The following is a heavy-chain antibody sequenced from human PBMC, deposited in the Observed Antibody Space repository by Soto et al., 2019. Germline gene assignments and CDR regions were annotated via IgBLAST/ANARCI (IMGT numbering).Heavy chain of an antibody. V-gene: IGHV3-23*01. CDR2: ILVGGST. D-gene: IGHD3-16*01. J-gene: IGHJ3*02. CDR1: GFTCSSYD. CDR3: AKATATGGGAFDI. Sequence: EVQMLESGGGLVQPGGSLRLSCAASGFTCSSYDMSWVRQAPGKGLEWVSTILVGGSTYYADSVKGRFTISRDNSKNTVYLQMNSLTAGDTAVYYCAKATATGGGAFDICGRGTMVTVSS.